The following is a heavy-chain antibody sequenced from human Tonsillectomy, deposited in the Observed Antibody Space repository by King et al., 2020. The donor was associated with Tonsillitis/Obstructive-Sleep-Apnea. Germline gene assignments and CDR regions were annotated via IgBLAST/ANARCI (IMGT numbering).Heavy chain of an antibody. Sequence: VQLVESGGVVVQPGGSLRLSCAASGFTFDDYTMHWDRQAPGKGLELVCLIRWVGCSTYFGYSVKGRFTISRDNSKNSLYLQMNSLRTEDTALYYCAKDFRRSSGYDSGLDYWGQGTLVTVSS. CDR3: AKDFRRSSGYDSGLDY. J-gene: IGHJ4*02. CDR1: GFTFDDYT. V-gene: IGHV3-43*01. CDR2: IRWVGCST. D-gene: IGHD5-12*01.